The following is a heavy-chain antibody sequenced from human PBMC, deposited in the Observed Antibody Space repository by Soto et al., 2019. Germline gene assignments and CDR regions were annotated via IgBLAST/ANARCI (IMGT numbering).Heavy chain of an antibody. CDR2: ISSSSSYI. D-gene: IGHD2-15*01. Sequence: RRLSCAASGFTFSSYSMNWVRQAPGKGLEWVSSISSSSSYIYYADSVEGRFTISRDNAKNSLYLQMNSLRAEDTAVYYCAREGIVVVVAATRSGWFDPWGQGTRVTVSS. V-gene: IGHV3-21*01. CDR3: AREGIVVVVAATRSGWFDP. CDR1: GFTFSSYS. J-gene: IGHJ5*02.